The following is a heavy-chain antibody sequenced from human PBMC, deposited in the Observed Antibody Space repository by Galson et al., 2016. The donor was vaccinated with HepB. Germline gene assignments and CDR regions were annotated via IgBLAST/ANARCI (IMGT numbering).Heavy chain of an antibody. J-gene: IGHJ4*02. CDR1: AFTFSTYG. CDR2: ISYDGSKK. D-gene: IGHD3-10*01. CDR3: AKDPYYYGSGTYYFDY. Sequence: SLRLSCAASAFTFSTYGMHWVRQAPGKGLEWVAVISYDGSKKYYADSVKGRFTISRENSKNTLYLQMNSLRNEDTAVYYCAKDPYYYGSGTYYFDYWGQGTLVTVSS. V-gene: IGHV3-30*18.